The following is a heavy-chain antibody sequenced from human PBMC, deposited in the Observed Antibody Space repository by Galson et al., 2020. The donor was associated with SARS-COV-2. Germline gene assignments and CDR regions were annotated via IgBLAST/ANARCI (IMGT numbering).Heavy chain of an antibody. CDR3: ARDLAVAGHYGMDV. CDR1: GGSISSSNW. Sequence: SETLSLTCAVSGGSISSSNWWSWVRQPPGKGLEWIGEIYHSGSTNYNPSLKSRVTISVDTSKNQFSLKLSSVTAADTAVYYCARDLAVAGHYGMDVWGQGTTVTVSS. V-gene: IGHV4-4*02. D-gene: IGHD6-19*01. J-gene: IGHJ6*02. CDR2: IYHSGST.